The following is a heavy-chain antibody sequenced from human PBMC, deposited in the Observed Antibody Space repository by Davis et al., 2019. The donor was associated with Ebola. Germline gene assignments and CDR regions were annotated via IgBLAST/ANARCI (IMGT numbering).Heavy chain of an antibody. CDR1: GGSISSSSYY. D-gene: IGHD2-15*01. Sequence: SETLSLTCTVSGGSISSSSYYWGWIRQPPGKGLEWIGSIYYSGSTYYNPSLKSRVTISVDTSKNQFSLKLSSVTAADTAVYYCARCSGGSCEFGLDYWGQGTLVTVSS. CDR2: IYYSGST. J-gene: IGHJ4*02. CDR3: ARCSGGSCEFGLDY. V-gene: IGHV4-39*01.